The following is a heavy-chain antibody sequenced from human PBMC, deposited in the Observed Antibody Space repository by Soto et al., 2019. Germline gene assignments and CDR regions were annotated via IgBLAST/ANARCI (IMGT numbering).Heavy chain of an antibody. J-gene: IGHJ4*02. Sequence: PGGSLRLSCTASGFTFGDYAMSWFRQAPGKGLEWVGFIRSKAYGGTTEYAASVKGRFTISRDDSKSIAYLQMNSLKTEDTAVYYCTRDMRDHSSSPFDYWGQGTLVTVSS. V-gene: IGHV3-49*03. D-gene: IGHD6-6*01. CDR2: IRSKAYGGTT. CDR3: TRDMRDHSSSPFDY. CDR1: GFTFGDYA.